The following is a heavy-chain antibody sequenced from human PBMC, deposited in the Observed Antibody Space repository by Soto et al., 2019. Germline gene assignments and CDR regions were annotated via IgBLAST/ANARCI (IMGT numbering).Heavy chain of an antibody. J-gene: IGHJ4*02. V-gene: IGHV4-31*03. CDR1: GGSISSGGYY. CDR2: IYYSGST. Sequence: SETLSLTCTVSGGSISSGGYYWSWIRQPPGKGLEWIGYIYYSGSTYYNPSLKSRVTISVDTSKNQFSLKLSSVTAADTAVYYFARGSEDSSSWFGYYFDYWGQGTLVTVSS. D-gene: IGHD6-13*01. CDR3: ARGSEDSSSWFGYYFDY.